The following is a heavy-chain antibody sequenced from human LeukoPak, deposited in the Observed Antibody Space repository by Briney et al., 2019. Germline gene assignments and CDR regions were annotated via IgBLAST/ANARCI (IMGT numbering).Heavy chain of an antibody. CDR3: ARAEDIVAIYFDC. J-gene: IGHJ4*02. V-gene: IGHV6-1*01. CDR2: TYYRSKWFN. Sequence: PSQTLSLTCAISGDNVSSHSVTWNWIRQSPSRGLEWLGRTYYRSKWFNDYALSVKSRITFNPNTSKNQVSLQLNSVTPEDTAVYYCARAEDIVAIYFDCWGQGTLVTVSS. CDR1: GDNVSSHSVT. D-gene: IGHD5-12*01.